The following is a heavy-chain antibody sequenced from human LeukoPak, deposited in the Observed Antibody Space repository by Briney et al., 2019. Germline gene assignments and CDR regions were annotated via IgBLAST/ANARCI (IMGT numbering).Heavy chain of an antibody. Sequence: SETLSLTCTVSGGSISSYYWSWIRQPPGKGLEWIGYIYYSGSTYYNPSLKSRVTISVDTSKNQFSLKLSSVTAADTAVYYCARLGIVVVPAAIDYWGQGTLVTVSS. J-gene: IGHJ4*02. CDR3: ARLGIVVVPAAIDY. CDR1: GGSISSYY. CDR2: IYYSGST. D-gene: IGHD2-2*01. V-gene: IGHV4-59*08.